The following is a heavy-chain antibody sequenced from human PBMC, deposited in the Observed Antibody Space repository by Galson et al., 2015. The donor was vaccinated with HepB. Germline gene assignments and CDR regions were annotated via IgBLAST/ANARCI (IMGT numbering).Heavy chain of an antibody. V-gene: IGHV1-46*01. CDR1: GYTLTRHY. J-gene: IGHJ4*02. CDR3: ARAPSQCTTTSCPFDY. CDR2: INPGGVNT. D-gene: IGHD2-8*01. Sequence: SVKVSCKASGYTLTRHYLHWVRQAPGQGLEWMGIINPGGVNTNYAQKFQGRVTMTRDTSTSTVYMELSSLRSEDTAVYFCARAPSQCTTTSCPFDYWGQGTLVTVSS.